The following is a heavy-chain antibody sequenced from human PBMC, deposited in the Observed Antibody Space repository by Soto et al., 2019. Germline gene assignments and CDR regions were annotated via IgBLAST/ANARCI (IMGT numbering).Heavy chain of an antibody. Sequence: QVQLVQSGAEVKKPGSSVKVSCKASGGTFSSYTISWVRQAPGQGLEWMGRIIPILGIANYAQKFQGRVTITADKSTSTAYMELSSLRSEDTAVYYCARRAVDDPFDYWGQGTLVTVSS. CDR2: IIPILGIA. J-gene: IGHJ4*02. D-gene: IGHD6-19*01. CDR3: ARRAVDDPFDY. V-gene: IGHV1-69*02. CDR1: GGTFSSYT.